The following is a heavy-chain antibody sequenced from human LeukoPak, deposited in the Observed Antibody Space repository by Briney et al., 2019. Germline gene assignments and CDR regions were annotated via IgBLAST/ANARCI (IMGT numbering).Heavy chain of an antibody. J-gene: IGHJ4*02. D-gene: IGHD3-16*01. V-gene: IGHV3-7*01. CDR3: ARELRTFDS. CDR1: GFTFSSYW. Sequence: PGGSLRLSCAASGFTFSSYWMTWVRQAPGKGLEWVANIKHNGDELNYVDSVEDRFTISRDNAKNSLYLRTTGLRAEDTAVYYCARELRTFDSWGQGTLVTVSS. CDR2: IKHNGDEL.